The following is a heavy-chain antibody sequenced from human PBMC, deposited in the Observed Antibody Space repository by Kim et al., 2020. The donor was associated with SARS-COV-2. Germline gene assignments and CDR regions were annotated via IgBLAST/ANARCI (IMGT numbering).Heavy chain of an antibody. D-gene: IGHD3-10*02. CDR1: GGSISSSNW. Sequence: SETLSLTCAVSGGSISSSNWWCWVRQHPGKGLVWSGGIYHSGRTNYNPPSNSRVATLADKSTNKYSLKMRSVIAAATAAEYCSATAPPLFTLVSW. V-gene: IGHV4-4*02. CDR3: SATAPPLFTLVS. J-gene: IGHJ5*01. CDR2: IYHSGRT.